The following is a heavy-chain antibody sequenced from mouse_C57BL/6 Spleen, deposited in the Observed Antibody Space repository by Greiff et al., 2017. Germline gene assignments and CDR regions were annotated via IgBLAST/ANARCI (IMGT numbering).Heavy chain of an antibody. Sequence: VQLVESGPELVKPGASVKISCKASGYAFSSSWMNWVKQRPGKGLEWIGRIYPGDGDTNYNGKFKGKATLTADKSSSTAYMQLSSLTSEDSAVYFCASPYYGSSYGYFDVWGTGTTVTVSS. CDR3: ASPYYGSSYGYFDV. J-gene: IGHJ1*03. CDR1: GYAFSSSW. V-gene: IGHV1-82*01. CDR2: IYPGDGDT. D-gene: IGHD1-1*01.